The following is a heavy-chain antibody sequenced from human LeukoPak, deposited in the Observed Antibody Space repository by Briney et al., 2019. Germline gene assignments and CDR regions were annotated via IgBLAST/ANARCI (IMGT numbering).Heavy chain of an antibody. CDR3: VKDIFHWAFDI. J-gene: IGHJ3*02. D-gene: IGHD3-9*01. V-gene: IGHV3-30*18. Sequence: GGSLRLSCAASGFTFSSYGMHWVRQAPGKGLEWVAVISYDGSNKYYADSVKGRFTISGDNSKNTLYLQMNSLSAEDTAVYFCVKDIFHWAFDIWGQGTMVTVSS. CDR2: ISYDGSNK. CDR1: GFTFSSYG.